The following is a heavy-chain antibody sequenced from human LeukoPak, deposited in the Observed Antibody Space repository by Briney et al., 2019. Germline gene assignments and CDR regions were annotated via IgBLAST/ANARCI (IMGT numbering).Heavy chain of an antibody. D-gene: IGHD3-9*01. V-gene: IGHV3-21*01. CDR3: ARDRRDYDILTGYYYFDY. CDR1: GFTFSSYS. Sequence: GGSLRLSCAASGFTFSSYSMNWVRQAPGKGLEWVSSISSSSSYIYYADSVKGRFTISRDNAKNSLYLQMNSLRAEDTAVYYCARDRRDYDILTGYYYFDYWGQGALVTVSS. CDR2: ISSSSSYI. J-gene: IGHJ4*02.